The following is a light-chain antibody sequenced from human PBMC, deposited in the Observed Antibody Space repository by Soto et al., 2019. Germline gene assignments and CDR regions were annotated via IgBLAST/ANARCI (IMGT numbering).Light chain of an antibody. CDR1: SSDIGAGSE. J-gene: IGLJ1*01. Sequence: QSVLTQPPSLSGAPGQRVTISGTGSSSDIGAGSEVHWYQQLPGTAPKLLIFGSTNRPSGVPDRFSGSKSATSASLAITGLQAEDEAYYYCQSYDNSLSAYVFGTGTKLTVL. CDR2: GST. V-gene: IGLV1-40*01. CDR3: QSYDNSLSAYV.